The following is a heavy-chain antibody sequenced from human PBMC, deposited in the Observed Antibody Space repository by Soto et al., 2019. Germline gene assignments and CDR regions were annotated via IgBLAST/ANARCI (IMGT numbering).Heavy chain of an antibody. CDR1: GGSISSGGYS. CDR2: IYHSGST. V-gene: IGHV4-30-2*01. CDR3: ARAHYGDYGYGMDV. Sequence: LSLTCAVSGGSISSGGYSWSWIRQPTGKGLEWIGYIYHSGSTYYNPSLKSRVTISVDRSKNQFSLKLSSVTAADTAVYYCARAHYGDYGYGMDVWGQGTTVTVSS. D-gene: IGHD4-17*01. J-gene: IGHJ6*02.